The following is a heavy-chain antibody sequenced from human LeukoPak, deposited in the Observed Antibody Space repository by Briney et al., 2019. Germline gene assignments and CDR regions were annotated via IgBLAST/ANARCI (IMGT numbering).Heavy chain of an antibody. D-gene: IGHD5-18*01. J-gene: IGHJ4*02. V-gene: IGHV1-58*02. CDR1: GFTFSSSA. Sequence: ASVKVSCKASGFTFSSSAMQWVRQARGQRLEWIGWIVVGSGNTNYAQKFQERVTITRDMSTSTAYMELSSLRSEDTAVYYCAAVAKDGYSYGPWGQGTLVTVSS. CDR2: IVVGSGNT. CDR3: AAVAKDGYSYGP.